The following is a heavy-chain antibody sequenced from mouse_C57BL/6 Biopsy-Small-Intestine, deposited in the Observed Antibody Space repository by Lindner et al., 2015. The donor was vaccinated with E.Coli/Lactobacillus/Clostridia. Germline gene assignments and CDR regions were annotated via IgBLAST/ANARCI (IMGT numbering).Heavy chain of an antibody. CDR2: IDPENGDT. CDR3: TRYSNYLAWFAY. CDR1: GFNIKDDY. V-gene: IGHV14-4*01. D-gene: IGHD2-5*01. Sequence: VQLQESGAELVRPGASVKLSCTASGFNIKDDYMYWVKQRPEQGLEWIGWIDPENGDTEYASKFQGKATITADTSSNTAYLRLSSLTSEDTAVYYCTRYSNYLAWFAYWGQGTLVTVSA. J-gene: IGHJ3*01.